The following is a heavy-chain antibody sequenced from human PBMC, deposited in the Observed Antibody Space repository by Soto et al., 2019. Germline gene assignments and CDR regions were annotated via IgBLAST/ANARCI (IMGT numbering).Heavy chain of an antibody. D-gene: IGHD6-13*01. CDR1: GFSLSNARMG. CDR3: ARILREGSSWPHLDY. CDR2: IFSNDEK. V-gene: IGHV2-26*01. J-gene: IGHJ4*02. Sequence: QVTLKESGPVLVKPTETLTLTCTVSGFSLSNARMGVSWIRQPPGKALEWLAHIFSNDEKSYSTSLKSRLTIXXAXSXXQVVLTMTNMDPVDTATYYCARILREGSSWPHLDYWGQGTLVTVSS.